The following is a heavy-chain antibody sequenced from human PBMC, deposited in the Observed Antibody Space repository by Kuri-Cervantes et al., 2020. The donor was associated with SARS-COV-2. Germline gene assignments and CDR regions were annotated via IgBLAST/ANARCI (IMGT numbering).Heavy chain of an antibody. CDR2: INHSGST. V-gene: IGHV4-34*01. D-gene: IGHD2-2*03. Sequence: GSLRLSCTVSGGSISSYYWSWIRQPPGKGLEWIGEINHSGSTNYNSSLMSRVTMSVDTFKNQFSLNLRSLTAADTAIYYCARVGYCFGTRCVTYFDPWGQGTLVTVSS. J-gene: IGHJ5*02. CDR3: ARVGYCFGTRCVTYFDP. CDR1: GGSISSYY.